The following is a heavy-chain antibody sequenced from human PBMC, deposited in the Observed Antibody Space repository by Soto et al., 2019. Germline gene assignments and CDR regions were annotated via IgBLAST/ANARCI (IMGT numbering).Heavy chain of an antibody. CDR3: AKDSNTTWYDAFDI. D-gene: IGHD2-15*01. Sequence: EVQLVESGGGLVQPGRSLRLSCAASGFNFDKYAMHWVRQAPGKGLEWVSGISWNSGNIDYADSVKGRFTISRDNAKNALDLQMSSLRTDGAALYYCAKDSNTTWYDAFDIGGQGTMVTVSS. V-gene: IGHV3-9*01. CDR1: GFNFDKYA. CDR2: ISWNSGNI. J-gene: IGHJ3*02.